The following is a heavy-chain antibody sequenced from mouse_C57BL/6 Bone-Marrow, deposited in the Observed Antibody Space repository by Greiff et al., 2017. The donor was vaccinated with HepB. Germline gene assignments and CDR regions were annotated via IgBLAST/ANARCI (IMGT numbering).Heavy chain of an antibody. J-gene: IGHJ1*03. CDR1: EYEFPSHD. CDR3: ARHGGGNYWYFDV. D-gene: IGHD1-1*02. V-gene: IGHV5-2*01. Sequence: EVKLMESGGGLVQPGESLKLSCESNEYEFPSHDMSWVRKTPEKRLELVAAINSDGGSTYYPVTMERRFIISRDNTKKTLYLQMSSLRSEDTALYYCARHGGGNYWYFDVWGTGTTVTVSS. CDR2: INSDGGST.